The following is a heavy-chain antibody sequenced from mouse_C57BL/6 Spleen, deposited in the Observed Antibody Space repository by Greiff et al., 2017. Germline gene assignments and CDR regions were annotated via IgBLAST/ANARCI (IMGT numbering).Heavy chain of an antibody. CDR1: GYTFTSYW. Sequence: QVHVKQSGAELVKPGASVKMSCKASGYTFTSYWITWVKQRPGQGLEWIGDIYPGSGSTNYNEKFKSKATLTVDTSSSTAYMQLSSLTSEDSAVYYCAREGDYHFDYWGQGTTLTVSS. CDR2: IYPGSGST. D-gene: IGHD2-4*01. J-gene: IGHJ2*01. V-gene: IGHV1-55*01. CDR3: AREGDYHFDY.